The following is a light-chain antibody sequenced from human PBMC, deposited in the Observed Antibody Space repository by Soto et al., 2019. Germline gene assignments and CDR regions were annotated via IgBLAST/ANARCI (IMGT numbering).Light chain of an antibody. CDR1: SSDVGTYNL. CDR2: EVA. V-gene: IGLV2-23*02. CDR3: SSYAGSNTVVV. Sequence: QSALTQPASVSGSLGQSITISCTGTSSDVGTYNLVSWYRQDPGKVPKLLIYEVAKRPSGVSNRFSGSKTGNTASMTISGLQAEDEADYYCSSYAGSNTVVVFGGGTKVTVL. J-gene: IGLJ2*01.